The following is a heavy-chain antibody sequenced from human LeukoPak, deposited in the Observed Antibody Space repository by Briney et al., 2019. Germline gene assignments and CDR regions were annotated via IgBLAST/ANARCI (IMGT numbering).Heavy chain of an antibody. CDR3: ARGRGDFWSGYPPPHFDY. V-gene: IGHV1-18*01. Sequence: ASVKVSCKASGYTFTSYGISWVRLAPGRGLEWMGWISAYNGNTNYAQKLQGRVTMITDTSTSTAYMELRSLRSDDTAVYYCARGRGDFWSGYPPPHFDYWGQGTLVTVSS. J-gene: IGHJ4*02. CDR2: ISAYNGNT. D-gene: IGHD3-3*01. CDR1: GYTFTSYG.